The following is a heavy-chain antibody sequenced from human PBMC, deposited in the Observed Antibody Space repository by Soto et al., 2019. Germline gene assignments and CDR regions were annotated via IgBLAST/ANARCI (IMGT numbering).Heavy chain of an antibody. D-gene: IGHD3-22*01. J-gene: IGHJ4*02. V-gene: IGHV3-48*04. CDR1: GFTFSSYS. CDR3: ARTMYYYDSSGQPYFDY. Sequence: EVQLVESGGGLVQPGGSLRLSCAASGFTFSSYSMNWVRQAPGKGLEWVSYISSSSSYTNYADSVKGRFTISRDNAKNSLYLQMNSLRAEDTAVYYCARTMYYYDSSGQPYFDYWGQGTLVTVSS. CDR2: ISSSSSYT.